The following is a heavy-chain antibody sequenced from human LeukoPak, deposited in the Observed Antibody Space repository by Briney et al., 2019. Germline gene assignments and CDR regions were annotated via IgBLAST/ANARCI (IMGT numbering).Heavy chain of an antibody. D-gene: IGHD4-17*01. Sequence: ASVKVSCKASGYTFTSYDINWVRQATGQGLEWMGWMNPNSGGTNYAQKFQGRVTMTRDTSISTAYMELSRLRSDDTAVYYCARVSAPEYGDYGGTFDYWGQGTLVTVSS. V-gene: IGHV1-2*02. CDR1: GYTFTSYD. CDR2: MNPNSGGT. J-gene: IGHJ4*02. CDR3: ARVSAPEYGDYGGTFDY.